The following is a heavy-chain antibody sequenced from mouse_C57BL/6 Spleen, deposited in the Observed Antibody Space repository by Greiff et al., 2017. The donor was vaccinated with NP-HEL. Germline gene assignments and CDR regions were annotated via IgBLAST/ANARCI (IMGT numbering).Heavy chain of an antibody. D-gene: IGHD2-3*01. J-gene: IGHJ1*03. CDR3: ARSTYDGYWYFDV. V-gene: IGHV1-19*01. Sequence: VQLQQSGPVLVKPGASVKMSCKASGYTFTDYYMNWVKQSHGKSLEWIGVINPYNGGTSYNQKFKGKATLTVDKSSSTAYMELNSLTSEDSAVYYCARSTYDGYWYFDVWGTGTTVTVSS. CDR2: INPYNGGT. CDR1: GYTFTDYY.